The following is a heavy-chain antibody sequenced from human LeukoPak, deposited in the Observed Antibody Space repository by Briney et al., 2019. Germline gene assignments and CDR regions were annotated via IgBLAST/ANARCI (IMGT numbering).Heavy chain of an antibody. CDR1: GGSISGYH. CDR3: ARVRATSFGNLFDY. D-gene: IGHD2-2*01. J-gene: IGHJ4*02. CDR2: IYYSGST. V-gene: IGHV4-59*01. Sequence: SETLSLTCTVSGGSISGYHWNWIRQPPGKGLEWIGNIYYSGSTNYSPSLKSRVTISVDTSKNQFSLRLSSVTAADTAVYYCARVRATSFGNLFDYWGQGALVTVSS.